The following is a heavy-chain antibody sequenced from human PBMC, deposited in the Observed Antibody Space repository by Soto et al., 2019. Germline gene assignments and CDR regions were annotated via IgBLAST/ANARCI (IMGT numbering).Heavy chain of an antibody. Sequence: QVQLRESGPGLVKPSQTLSLTCTVSGGSINSGGYYWNWIRQHPGKGLEWIGYMYYSGSTYYNPFLRSRVIISADTSENHFSLXXXXXXXXXXXXXXXXXXXXXXGYSSSWVFDYWGQGTLVNVSS. V-gene: IGHV4-31*03. CDR2: MYYSGST. CDR1: GGSINSGGYY. D-gene: IGHD6-13*01. CDR3: XXXXXXXXGYSSSWVFDY. J-gene: IGHJ4*02.